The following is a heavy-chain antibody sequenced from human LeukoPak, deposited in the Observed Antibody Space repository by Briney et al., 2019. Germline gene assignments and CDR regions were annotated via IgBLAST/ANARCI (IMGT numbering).Heavy chain of an antibody. D-gene: IGHD3-10*01. Sequence: SETLSLTCNVSGGSIRGYYWSWIRQPPGKGLEWIGCIYSSGSTNYNPSLKSRVTMSLDTSKNQFSLKVSSVTAADTAVYYCARVFDSGSQAYFYYMDVWGKGPTVTIFS. CDR1: GGSIRGYY. V-gene: IGHV4-59*01. CDR2: IYSSGST. J-gene: IGHJ6*03. CDR3: ARVFDSGSQAYFYYMDV.